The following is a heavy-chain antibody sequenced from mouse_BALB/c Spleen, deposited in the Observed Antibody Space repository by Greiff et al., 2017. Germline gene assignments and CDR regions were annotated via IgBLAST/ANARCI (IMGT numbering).Heavy chain of an antibody. J-gene: IGHJ4*01. CDR1: GFNIKDTY. CDR3: ARSYRDYAMDY. Sequence: VQLQQSGAELVKPGASVKLSCTASGFNIKDTYMHWVKQRPEQGLEWIGRIDPANGNTKYDPKFQGKATITADTSSNTAYLQLSSLTSEDTAVYYCARSYRDYAMDYWGQGTSVTVSS. CDR2: IDPANGNT. D-gene: IGHD2-12*01. V-gene: IGHV14-3*02.